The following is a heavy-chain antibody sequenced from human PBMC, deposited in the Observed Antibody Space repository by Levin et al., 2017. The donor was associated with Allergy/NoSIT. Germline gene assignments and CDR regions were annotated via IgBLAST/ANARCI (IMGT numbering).Heavy chain of an antibody. D-gene: IGHD4-11*01. J-gene: IGHJ6*03. CDR1: GLTFSSYG. CDR2: MSHDGSNK. V-gene: IGHV3-30*18. CDR3: AKDRRTTVTPPYYYYYMDV. Sequence: GESLKISCAASGLTFSSYGMHWVRQAPGKGLEWVAVMSHDGSNKYYADSVKGRFTISRDNSKNTPYLQMNSLRAEDTAVYYCAKDRRTTVTPPYYYYYMDVWGKGTTVTVSS.